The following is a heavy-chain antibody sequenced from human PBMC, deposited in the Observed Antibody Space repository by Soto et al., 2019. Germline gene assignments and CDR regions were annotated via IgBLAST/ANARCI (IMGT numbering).Heavy chain of an antibody. CDR2: IYYSGST. J-gene: IGHJ4*02. CDR3: ARGTEYYDFWSGYYPYYFDY. D-gene: IGHD3-3*01. V-gene: IGHV4-59*01. CDR1: GGSISSYY. Sequence: LSETLSLTCTVSGGSISSYYWSWIRQPPGKGLEWIGYIYYSGSTNYNPSLKSRVTISVDTSKNQFSLKLSSVTAADTAVYYCARGTEYYDFWSGYYPYYFDYWGQGTLVTVSS.